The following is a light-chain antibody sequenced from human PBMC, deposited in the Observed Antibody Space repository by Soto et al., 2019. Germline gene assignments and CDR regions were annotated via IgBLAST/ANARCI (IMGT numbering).Light chain of an antibody. CDR2: KAS. Sequence: ILLTQSPSSLSASVGDRVTITCRASQGIDTSLAWYQQKPGKAPKLLIYKASSLESGVPSRFSGSGSGTEFTLTISSLQPDDFATYYCQQYNSSSYTFGQGTRLEIK. J-gene: IGKJ5*01. V-gene: IGKV1-5*03. CDR1: QGIDTS. CDR3: QQYNSSSYT.